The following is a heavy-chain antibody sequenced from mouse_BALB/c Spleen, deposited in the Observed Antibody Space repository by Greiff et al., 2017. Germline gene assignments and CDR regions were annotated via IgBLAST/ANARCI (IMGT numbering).Heavy chain of an antibody. CDR2: IRLKSNNYAT. Sequence: EVKVVESGGGLVQPGGSMKLSCVASGFTFSNYWMNWVRQSPEKGLEWVAEIRLKSNNYATHYAESVKGRFTISRDDSKSSVYLQMNNLRAEDTGIYYCTSNDRAYWGQGTLVTVSA. CDR1: GFTFSNYW. D-gene: IGHD2-3*01. CDR3: TSNDRAY. J-gene: IGHJ3*01. V-gene: IGHV6-6*02.